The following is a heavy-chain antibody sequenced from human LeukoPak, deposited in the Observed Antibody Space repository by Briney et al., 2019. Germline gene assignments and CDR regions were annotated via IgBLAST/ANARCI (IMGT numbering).Heavy chain of an antibody. D-gene: IGHD5-24*01. CDR1: GGSINSYY. CDR3: AARGDGYNNWYFDL. J-gene: IGHJ2*01. CDR2: IYYSGST. Sequence: SETLSLTCTVSGGSINSYYWSWIRQPPGKGLEWIGYIYYSGSTNYDPSLKSRVTISLDTSKNQFSLKLSSVTAAGTAVYYCAARGDGYNNWYFDLWGQGTLVTVSS. V-gene: IGHV4-59*01.